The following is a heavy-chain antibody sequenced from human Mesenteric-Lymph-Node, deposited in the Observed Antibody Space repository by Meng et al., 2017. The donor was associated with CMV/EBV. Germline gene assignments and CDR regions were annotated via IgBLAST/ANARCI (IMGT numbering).Heavy chain of an antibody. CDR3: ATEYYDFWSGRPTYYYYGMDV. D-gene: IGHD3-3*01. CDR1: GFTFSSYA. J-gene: IGHJ6*02. CDR2: ISYDGSNK. Sequence: GESLKISCAASGFTFSSYAMHWVRQAPGKGLEWVAVISYDGSNKYYADSVKGRFTISRDNSKNTLYLQMNSLRAEDTAVYYCATEYYDFWSGRPTYYYYGMDVWGQGTTVTVSS. V-gene: IGHV3-30-3*01.